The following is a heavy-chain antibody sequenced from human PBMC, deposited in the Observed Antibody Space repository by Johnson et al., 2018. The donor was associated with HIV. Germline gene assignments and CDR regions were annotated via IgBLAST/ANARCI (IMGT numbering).Heavy chain of an antibody. V-gene: IGHV3-9*01. Sequence: EVQLVESGGGSVQPGRSLRLSSAASGFTFDDYAMHWVRQAPGKGLEWVSGIRWNSGSIGHADSVKGRFTISRDNAKNSLHLQMSSLRAEDTALYYCARELPKNTGYSSSWYHCQAFDIWGQGTMVTVSS. CDR1: GFTFDDYA. CDR3: ARELPKNTGYSSSWYHCQAFDI. CDR2: IRWNSGSI. D-gene: IGHD6-13*01. J-gene: IGHJ3*02.